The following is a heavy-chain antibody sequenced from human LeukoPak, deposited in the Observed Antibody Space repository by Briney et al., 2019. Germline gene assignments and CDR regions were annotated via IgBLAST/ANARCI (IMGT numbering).Heavy chain of an antibody. CDR2: ISYDGSNK. V-gene: IGHV3-30*03. D-gene: IGHD6-19*01. J-gene: IGHJ3*02. CDR3: ARGTGYSSGWYQFRDAFDI. Sequence: GGSLRLSCAASGFTFSSYGMHWVRQAPGKGLEWVAVISYDGSNKYYADSVKGRFTISRDNSKNTLYLQMNSLRAEDTAVYYCARGTGYSSGWYQFRDAFDIWGQGTMVTVSS. CDR1: GFTFSSYG.